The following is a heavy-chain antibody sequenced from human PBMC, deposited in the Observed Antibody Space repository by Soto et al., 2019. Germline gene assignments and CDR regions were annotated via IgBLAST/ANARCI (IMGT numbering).Heavy chain of an antibody. CDR1: GGTFSSYT. D-gene: IGHD3-10*01. Sequence: QVQLVQSGAEVKKPGSSVKVSCKASGGTFSSYTISWVRQAPGQGLEWMGRIIPILGIANYAQKFQGRVTIAEDKSTSTAYMELRSLRTEDTAVYYCARDEVVRGVIMRGMDVWGQGTTVTVSS. CDR2: IIPILGIA. V-gene: IGHV1-69*08. J-gene: IGHJ6*02. CDR3: ARDEVVRGVIMRGMDV.